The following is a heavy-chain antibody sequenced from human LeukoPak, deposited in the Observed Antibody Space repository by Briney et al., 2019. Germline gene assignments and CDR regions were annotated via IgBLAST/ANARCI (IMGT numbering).Heavy chain of an antibody. V-gene: IGHV4-34*01. J-gene: IGHJ4*02. CDR3: ARGEKYCSGGSCYSYFDY. CDR2: INHSGST. CDR1: GGSFSGYY. D-gene: IGHD2-15*01. Sequence: PSETLSLTCALYGGSFSGYYWSWIRQPPGKGLEWIGEINHSGSTNYNPSLKSRVTISVDTSKNQFSLKLSSVTAADTAVYYCARGEKYCSGGSCYSYFDYWGQGTLVTVPS.